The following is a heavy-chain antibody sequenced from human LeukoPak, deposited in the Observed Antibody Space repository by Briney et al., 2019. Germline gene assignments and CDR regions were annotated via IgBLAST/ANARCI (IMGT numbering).Heavy chain of an antibody. CDR1: GGSFSGYY. V-gene: IGHV4-34*01. Sequence: PSETLSLTCAVYGGSFSGYYWSWIRQPPGKGLEWIGEINHSGSTNYNPSLKSRVTISVDTSKNQFSLKLSSVTAADTAVYYCARERWQGTTSPNDYWSQGTLVTVSS. CDR2: INHSGST. J-gene: IGHJ4*02. CDR3: ARERWQGTTSPNDY. D-gene: IGHD1-7*01.